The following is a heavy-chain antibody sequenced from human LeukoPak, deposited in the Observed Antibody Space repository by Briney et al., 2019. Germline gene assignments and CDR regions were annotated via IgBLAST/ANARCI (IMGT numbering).Heavy chain of an antibody. Sequence: SGGSLRLSCAASGLTFSSYGMHWVRQAPGKGLEWVAVISYDGSNKYYADSVKGRFTISRDNSKNTLYLQMNSLRAEDTAVYYCAKVGSGWYGLSHHFDYWGQGTLVTVSS. V-gene: IGHV3-30*18. CDR3: AKVGSGWYGLSHHFDY. J-gene: IGHJ4*02. D-gene: IGHD6-19*01. CDR1: GLTFSSYG. CDR2: ISYDGSNK.